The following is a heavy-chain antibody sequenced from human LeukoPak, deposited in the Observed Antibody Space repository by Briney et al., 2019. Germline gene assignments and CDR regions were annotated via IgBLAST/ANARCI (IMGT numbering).Heavy chain of an antibody. CDR2: IGGSGGRT. V-gene: IGHV3-23*01. J-gene: IGHJ4*02. CDR1: GFTFSSHT. Sequence: PGGSLRLSCAASGFTFSSHTMNRVRQAPGKGLEWVSAIGGSGGRTNYADAVKGRFTISRDNAKNSLFLQMNSLRAEDTAVYYCARERTTVRYWGQGTLVTVSS. D-gene: IGHD4-17*01. CDR3: ARERTTVRY.